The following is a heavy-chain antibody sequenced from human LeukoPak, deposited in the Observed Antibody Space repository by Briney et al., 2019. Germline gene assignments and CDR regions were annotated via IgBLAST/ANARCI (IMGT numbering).Heavy chain of an antibody. V-gene: IGHV4-34*01. CDR2: INHSGST. CDR3: ARGHIPRYYYYMDV. CDR1: GGSFSGYY. J-gene: IGHJ6*03. Sequence: SETLSLTCAVYGGSFSGYYWSWIRQPPGKGLEWIGEINHSGSTNYNPSLKSRVTISVDTSKNQFSLKLSSVTAADTAVYYRARGHIPRYYYYMDVWGKGTTVTVSS.